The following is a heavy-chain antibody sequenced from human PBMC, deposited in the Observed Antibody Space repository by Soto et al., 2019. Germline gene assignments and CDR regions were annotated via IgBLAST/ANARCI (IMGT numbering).Heavy chain of an antibody. Sequence: PGGSLRLSCGDSGFSFESYGMHWVRHAPGKGLEWVATVSFDSKNKYYIDSVEGRFTISRDNSKKMLSLQMTSLRHEDTAVYYCARETLSFGSALDVWGQGTMVTVSS. CDR2: VSFDSKNK. CDR1: GFSFESYG. D-gene: IGHD3-3*01. CDR3: ARETLSFGSALDV. V-gene: IGHV3-30*03. J-gene: IGHJ6*02.